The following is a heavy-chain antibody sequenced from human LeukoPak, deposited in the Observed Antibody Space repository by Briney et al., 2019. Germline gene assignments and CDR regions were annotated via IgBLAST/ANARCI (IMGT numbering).Heavy chain of an antibody. D-gene: IGHD3-22*01. Sequence: SETLSLTCTVSGGSISSGGYYWSCLRQHPGKGLEWIVYIYYSGRNYYNPSLKSRVTISVDTSKNQLSLKLRSGTAADTAVYYCARAGVCDYYDRWGEGTLVTASS. V-gene: IGHV4-31*03. CDR3: ARAGVCDYYDR. CDR1: GGSISSGGYY. J-gene: IGHJ4*02. CDR2: IYYSGRN.